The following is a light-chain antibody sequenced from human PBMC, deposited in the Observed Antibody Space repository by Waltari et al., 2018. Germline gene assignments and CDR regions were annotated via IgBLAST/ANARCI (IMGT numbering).Light chain of an antibody. J-gene: IGLJ3*02. CDR1: SSNIGNNA. CDR3: AAWDDSLNGPV. Sequence: QSVLTQPPSVSEAPRQRVTISCSGSSSNIGNNAVNWYQQLPGKAPKLLIYYDDLLPSGVSDRFTGSKSGTTASLASSGLQSEDEADYYCAAWDDSLNGPVFGGGTNLTVL. V-gene: IGLV1-36*01. CDR2: YDD.